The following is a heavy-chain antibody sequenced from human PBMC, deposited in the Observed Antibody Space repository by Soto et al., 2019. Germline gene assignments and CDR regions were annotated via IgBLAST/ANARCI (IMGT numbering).Heavy chain of an antibody. CDR1: GVSISDTSMY. Sequence: EALSLPCTVSGVSISDTSMYWGWMLQAPGKGLAWMGTIFYSWKTYCQPALKSRGIISVDTSNNRSSLKLSCVTAANTAVYYCARHGSYWGHGTLVTVSS. CDR2: IFYSWKT. J-gene: IGHJ1*01. V-gene: IGHV4-39*01. D-gene: IGHD3-16*02. CDR3: ARHGSY.